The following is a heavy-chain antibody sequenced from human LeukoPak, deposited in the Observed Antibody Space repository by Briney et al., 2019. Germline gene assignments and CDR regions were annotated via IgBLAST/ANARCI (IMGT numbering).Heavy chain of an antibody. CDR2: INQDGSGK. D-gene: IGHD2-21*01. V-gene: IGHV3-7*04. CDR1: GFTFSSSW. J-gene: IGHJ4*02. CDR3: ARASIGDNVDY. Sequence: GGSLRLSCAASGFTFSSSWMNWVRQAPGKGLEWVANINQDGSGKYYVDSVKGRSTISRDNAKNSLYLQMNSLRAEDTAVYYCARASIGDNVDYWGQGTLVTVSS.